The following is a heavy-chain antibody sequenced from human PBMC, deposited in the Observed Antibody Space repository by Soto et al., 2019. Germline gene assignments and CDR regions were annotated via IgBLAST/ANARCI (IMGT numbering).Heavy chain of an antibody. J-gene: IGHJ4*02. CDR2: ISGSGGST. D-gene: IGHD2-2*01. Sequence: PGGSLRLSCAASGFTFSSYAMSWVRQAPGKGLEWVSAISGSGGSTYYADSVKGRFTISRDNSKNTLYLQMNSLRAEDTAVYYCAKVRPEDIFGSSTSPTYGNFDYWGQGTLVTVSS. V-gene: IGHV3-23*01. CDR1: GFTFSSYA. CDR3: AKVRPEDIFGSSTSPTYGNFDY.